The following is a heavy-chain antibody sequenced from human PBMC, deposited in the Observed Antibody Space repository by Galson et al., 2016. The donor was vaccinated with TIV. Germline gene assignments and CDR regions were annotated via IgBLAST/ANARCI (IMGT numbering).Heavy chain of an antibody. CDR2: IIPIFGTA. J-gene: IGHJ6*02. Sequence: SVKVSCKASGATFNKYAISWVRQAPGQGLEWMGGIIPIFGTANYAQKFQGRVTITADEFPSAAYMELNSLRSEDTAVYYCARGSGDTYYYYFGMDVRGQGTTVTVSS. CDR1: GATFNKYA. D-gene: IGHD4-17*01. CDR3: ARGSGDTYYYYFGMDV. V-gene: IGHV1-69*13.